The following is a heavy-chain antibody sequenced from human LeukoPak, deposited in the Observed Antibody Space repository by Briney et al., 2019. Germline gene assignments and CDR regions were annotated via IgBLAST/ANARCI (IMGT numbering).Heavy chain of an antibody. CDR2: IYPGDSDT. D-gene: IGHD6-13*01. Sequence: GESLKFSCQGSGYSFTNYWIGWVRQMPGKGLEWMGIIYPGDSDTRYSPSFQGQVTISADKSFSTAYLQWSSLKASDTAIYYCASSKSSSWYPFYLDYWGQGTLVTVSS. V-gene: IGHV5-51*01. CDR1: GYSFTNYW. J-gene: IGHJ4*02. CDR3: ASSKSSSWYPFYLDY.